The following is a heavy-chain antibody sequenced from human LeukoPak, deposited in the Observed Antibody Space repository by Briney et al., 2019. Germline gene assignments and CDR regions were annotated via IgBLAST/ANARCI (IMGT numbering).Heavy chain of an antibody. Sequence: PSETLSLTCTVSGGSISSGSYYWSWIRQPAGKGLEWIGRIYTSGSTNYNPSLKSRVTISVDTSKNQFSLKLSSVTAADTAVYYCARGPNVDTAMVVYYYMDVWGKGTTVTVSS. CDR2: IYTSGST. CDR3: ARGPNVDTAMVVYYYMDV. V-gene: IGHV4-61*02. CDR1: GGSISSGSYY. J-gene: IGHJ6*03. D-gene: IGHD5-18*01.